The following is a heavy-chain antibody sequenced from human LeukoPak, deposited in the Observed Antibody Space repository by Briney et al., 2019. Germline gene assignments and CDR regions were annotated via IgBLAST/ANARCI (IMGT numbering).Heavy chain of an antibody. CDR3: ARDFVGPYGMDV. CDR2: ISSSSSYI. CDR1: GFTFSSYS. V-gene: IGHV3-21*01. D-gene: IGHD3-16*02. Sequence: GSLRLSCAASGFTFSSYSMNWVPQAPGKGLEWVSSISSSSSYIYYADSVKGRFTTSRDNAKNSLYLQMNSLRAEDTAVYYCARDFVGPYGMDVWGQGTTVTVSS. J-gene: IGHJ6*02.